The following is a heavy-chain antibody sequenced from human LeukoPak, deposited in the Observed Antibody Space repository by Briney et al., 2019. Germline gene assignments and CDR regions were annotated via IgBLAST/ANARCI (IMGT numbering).Heavy chain of an antibody. CDR2: IYTSGST. Sequence: PSETLSLTCTVSGDSITSSAFYWSWIRQPAGKGLEWIGRIYTSGSTNYNPSLKSRVTMSVDTSKNQFSLKLSSVTAADTAVYYCARDRLYGDYARAFDYWGQGTLVTVSS. CDR1: GDSITSSAFY. CDR3: ARDRLYGDYARAFDY. D-gene: IGHD4-17*01. V-gene: IGHV4-61*02. J-gene: IGHJ4*02.